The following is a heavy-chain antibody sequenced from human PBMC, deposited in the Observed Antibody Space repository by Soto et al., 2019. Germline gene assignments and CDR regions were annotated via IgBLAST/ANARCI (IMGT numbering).Heavy chain of an antibody. CDR1: GFTFSSYS. V-gene: IGHV3-21*01. D-gene: IGHD4-17*01. CDR3: ARWSTVTTPDRDYYYGMDV. J-gene: IGHJ6*02. Sequence: PGGSLRLSCAASGFTFSSYSMNWVRQAPGKGLEWVSSISSSSSYIYYADSVKGRFTISRDNAKNSLYLQMNSLRAEDTAVYYCARWSTVTTPDRDYYYGMDVWGQGTTVTVSS. CDR2: ISSSSSYI.